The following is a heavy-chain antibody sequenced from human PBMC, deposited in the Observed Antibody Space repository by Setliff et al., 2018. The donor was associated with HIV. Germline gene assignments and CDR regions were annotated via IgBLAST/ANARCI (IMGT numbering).Heavy chain of an antibody. CDR2: IIPIFGTT. J-gene: IGHJ6*03. Sequence: SVKVSCKASGGIFRREAISWVRQAPGQGLEWMGGIIPIFGTTNYAQKFQGRVTITADKSTTTSYMELSSLRSEDTAVYYCARARDNGDYYYYYMDVWGKGTTVTVSS. D-gene: IGHD2-8*01. CDR1: GGIFRREA. CDR3: ARARDNGDYYYYYMDV. V-gene: IGHV1-69*06.